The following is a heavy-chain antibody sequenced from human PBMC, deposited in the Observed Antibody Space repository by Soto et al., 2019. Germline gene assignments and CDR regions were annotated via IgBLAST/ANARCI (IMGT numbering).Heavy chain of an antibody. Sequence: QVQLVESGGGVVQPGRSLRLSCAASGFTFSSYGMHWVRQAPGKGLEWVAVISYDGSNKYYADSVKGRFTISRDNSKNTLDQQKNRLRAEDTAVYYCAKDVRGIVGGTRGLYVWGQGTTVTVSS. CDR3: AKDVRGIVGGTRGLYV. J-gene: IGHJ6*02. V-gene: IGHV3-30*18. D-gene: IGHD1-26*01. CDR2: ISYDGSNK. CDR1: GFTFSSYG.